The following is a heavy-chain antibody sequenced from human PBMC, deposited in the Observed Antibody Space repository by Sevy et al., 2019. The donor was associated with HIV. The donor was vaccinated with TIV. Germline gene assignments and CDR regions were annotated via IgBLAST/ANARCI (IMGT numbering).Heavy chain of an antibody. CDR1: GFTFSSYA. J-gene: IGHJ4*02. CDR2: ISGSGGST. Sequence: GGSLRLSCAASGFTFSSYAMSWVRQAPGKGLEWVSAISGSGGSTYYADSVKGRFTISRDNSKNTLYLQMNSLRAEDTAVYYCAKEVVKYYYDSGSTFDYWGQGTLVTVSS. CDR3: AKEVVKYYYDSGSTFDY. V-gene: IGHV3-23*01. D-gene: IGHD3-10*01.